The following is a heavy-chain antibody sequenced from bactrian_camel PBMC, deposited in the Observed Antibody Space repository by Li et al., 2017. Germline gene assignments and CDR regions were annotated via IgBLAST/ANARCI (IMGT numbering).Heavy chain of an antibody. V-gene: IGHV3S53*01. CDR3: AADGVNLQLARGYNY. CDR2: MWIDGST. D-gene: IGHD6*01. J-gene: IGHJ4*01. Sequence: VQLVESGGGPVQAGGSLRLSCGASGSIYGGACVGWLRQAPGKEREGVASMWIDGSTSYANSVKDRFTISKDSATNTLYLQMDSLKPEDTAMHYCAADGVNLQLARGYNYWGQGTQVTVS. CDR1: GSIYGGAC.